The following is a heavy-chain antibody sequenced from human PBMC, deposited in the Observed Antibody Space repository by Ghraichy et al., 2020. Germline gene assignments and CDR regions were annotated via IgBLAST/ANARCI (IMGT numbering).Heavy chain of an antibody. CDR3: ARALYRYYMDV. CDR1: GGSVSSGSYY. Sequence: SETLSLTCTVSGGSVSSGSYYWSWIRQPPGKGLEWIGYIYYSGSTNYNPSLKSRVTISVDTSKNQFSLKLSSVTAADTAVYYCARALYRYYMDVWGKGTTVTVSS. D-gene: IGHD2-8*01. CDR2: IYYSGST. V-gene: IGHV4-61*01. J-gene: IGHJ6*03.